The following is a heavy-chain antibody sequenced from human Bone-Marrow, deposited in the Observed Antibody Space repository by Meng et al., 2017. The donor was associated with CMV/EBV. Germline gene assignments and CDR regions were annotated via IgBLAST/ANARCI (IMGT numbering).Heavy chain of an antibody. CDR1: GFTFSDHY. CDR2: ISSSSSYI. D-gene: IGHD1-1*01. V-gene: IGHV3-21*01. CDR3: ARELYNLNTNPRGLYYYYGMDV. J-gene: IGHJ6*02. Sequence: GGSLRLSCAASGFTFSDHYMDWVRQAPGKGLEWVSSISSSSSYIYYADSVKGRFTISRDNAKNSLYLQMNSLRAEDTAVYYCARELYNLNTNPRGLYYYYGMDVWGQGTTVTVSS.